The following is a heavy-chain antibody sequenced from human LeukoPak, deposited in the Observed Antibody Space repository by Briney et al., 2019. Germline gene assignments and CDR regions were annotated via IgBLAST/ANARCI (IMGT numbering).Heavy chain of an antibody. V-gene: IGHV4-4*07. J-gene: IGHJ4*02. Sequence: GSLRLSCAASGFTFSSYAMSWIRQPAGKGLEWIGRIYTSGSTNYNPSLKSRVTISVDTSKNQFSLKLSSVTAADTAVYYCARADDYWGQGTLVTVSS. CDR1: GFTFSSYA. CDR2: IYTSGST. CDR3: ARADDY.